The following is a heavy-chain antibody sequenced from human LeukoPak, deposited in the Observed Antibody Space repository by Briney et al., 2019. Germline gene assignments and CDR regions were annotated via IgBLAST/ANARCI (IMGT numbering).Heavy chain of an antibody. D-gene: IGHD3-22*01. CDR3: ARGRISNYYDSSGYTSILYYFNY. Sequence: ASVKVSCKASGYTFTSYDINWVRQATGQGLEWMGWMNPNSGNTGYAQKFQGRVTMTRNTSISTAYMELSSLRSEDTAVYYCARGRISNYYDSSGYTSILYYFNYWGQGTLVTVSS. J-gene: IGHJ4*02. V-gene: IGHV1-8*01. CDR1: GYTFTSYD. CDR2: MNPNSGNT.